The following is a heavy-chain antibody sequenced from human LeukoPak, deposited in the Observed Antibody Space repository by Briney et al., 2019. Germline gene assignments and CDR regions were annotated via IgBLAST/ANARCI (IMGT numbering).Heavy chain of an antibody. D-gene: IGHD3-22*01. V-gene: IGHV1-69*04. CDR1: GYTFTSYD. CDR3: ARDNYYDSSGYMNYFDY. CDR2: IIPILGIA. Sequence: GASVTVSCKASGYTFTSYDISWVRQAPGQGLEWMGRIIPILGIANYAQKFQGRVTITADKSTSTAYMELSSLRSEDTAVYYCARDNYYDSSGYMNYFDYWGQGTLVTVSS. J-gene: IGHJ4*02.